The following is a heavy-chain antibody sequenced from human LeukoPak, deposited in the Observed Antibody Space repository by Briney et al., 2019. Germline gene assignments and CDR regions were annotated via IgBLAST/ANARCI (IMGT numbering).Heavy chain of an antibody. CDR3: ARDSSAWSFDY. J-gene: IGHJ4*02. CDR1: GGSISSYS. D-gene: IGHD6-19*01. V-gene: IGHV4-4*07. Sequence: RPSETLSLTCSGSGGSISSYSWSWIRQPAGEGLEWIGRIYSSGSNSYSPSLKGRVAMSADTSKNQFSLMLSSVTAADTAVYYCARDSSAWSFDYWGQGALVTVSS. CDR2: IYSSGSN.